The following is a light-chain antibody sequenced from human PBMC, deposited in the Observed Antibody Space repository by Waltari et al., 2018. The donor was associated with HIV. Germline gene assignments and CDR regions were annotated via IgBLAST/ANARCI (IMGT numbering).Light chain of an antibody. CDR2: GAS. J-gene: IGKJ5*01. CDR1: QSVSSN. Sequence: IVMTQAPPSLSMSPGERATPSCRASQSVSSNLAWYQQKPGQAPRLLIYGASNRATGIPARFSGSGSGTEFTLTISSLQSEDCAVYYCQQYNNWPPPVGQGTRLEI. V-gene: IGKV3-15*01. CDR3: QQYNNWPPP.